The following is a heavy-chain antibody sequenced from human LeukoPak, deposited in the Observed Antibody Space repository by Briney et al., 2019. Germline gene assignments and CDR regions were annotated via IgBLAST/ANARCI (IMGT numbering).Heavy chain of an antibody. Sequence: ASVRVSCKASGYTFTSYDINWVRQATGQGLEWMGWMNPNRGNTGYAQKFQGRVTMTRDTSISTAYMELSRLRSDDTAVYYCARERRVVPAAMIKSHNWFDPWGQGTLVTVSS. J-gene: IGHJ5*02. V-gene: IGHV1-8*01. CDR1: GYTFTSYD. D-gene: IGHD2-2*01. CDR2: MNPNRGNT. CDR3: ARERRVVPAAMIKSHNWFDP.